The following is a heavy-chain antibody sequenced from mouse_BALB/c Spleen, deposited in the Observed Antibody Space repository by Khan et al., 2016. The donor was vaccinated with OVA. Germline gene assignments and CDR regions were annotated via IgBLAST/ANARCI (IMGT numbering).Heavy chain of an antibody. D-gene: IGHD2-10*01. V-gene: IGHV2-6-1*01. CDR3: ARQPYYHYNIMDY. CDR2: MWNDGST. CDR1: WFSLTNYG. J-gene: IGHJ4*01. Sequence: QVQLKQSGPGLVAPSQSLSITCTISWFSLTNYGVHWVRQPPGKGLEWLVLMWNDGSTTYNSALKSRLTISKDNSKSQVFLKMNSLQTDDTAMYFCARQPYYHYNIMDYWGQGTSVTVSS.